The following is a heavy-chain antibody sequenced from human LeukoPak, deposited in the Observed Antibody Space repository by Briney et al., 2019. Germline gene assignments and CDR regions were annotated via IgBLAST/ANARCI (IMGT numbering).Heavy chain of an antibody. J-gene: IGHJ5*02. Sequence: SETLSLTCTVSGGSISSGGYSWSWIRQPPGKGLEWIGYIYYSGSTNYNPSLKSRVTISVDTSKNQFSLKLSSVTAADTAVYYCARHSGRRDYDFWSGYRLAGTDWFDPWGQGTLVTVSS. CDR3: ARHSGRRDYDFWSGYRLAGTDWFDP. CDR1: GGSISSGGYS. D-gene: IGHD3-3*01. CDR2: IYYSGST. V-gene: IGHV4-61*08.